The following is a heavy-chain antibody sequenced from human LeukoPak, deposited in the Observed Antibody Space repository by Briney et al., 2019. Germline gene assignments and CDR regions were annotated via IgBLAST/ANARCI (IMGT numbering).Heavy chain of an antibody. CDR2: IYTSGST. CDR3: AREGYSSSSY. D-gene: IGHD6-6*01. J-gene: IGHJ4*02. CDR1: GGYISSGSYY. V-gene: IGHV4-61*02. Sequence: PSQTLSLTCTVSGGYISSGSYYWSWIRQPAGKGLEWIGRIYTSGSTNYNPSLKSRVTISVDTSKNQFSLKLSSVTAADTAVYYCAREGYSSSSYWGQGTLVTVSS.